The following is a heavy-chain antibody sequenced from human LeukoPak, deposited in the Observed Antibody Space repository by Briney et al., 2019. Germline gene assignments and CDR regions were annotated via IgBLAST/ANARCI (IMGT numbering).Heavy chain of an antibody. CDR2: IYYSGST. V-gene: IGHV4-59*12. Sequence: SETLSLTCTVSGGSISSYYWSWIRQPPGKGLEWIGYIYYSGSTNYNPSLKSRVTISVDTSKNQFSLKLSSVTAADTAVYYCARSGGGYCSSTSCYNWFDPWGQGTLVTVSS. J-gene: IGHJ5*02. CDR3: ARSGGGYCSSTSCYNWFDP. D-gene: IGHD2-2*01. CDR1: GGSISSYY.